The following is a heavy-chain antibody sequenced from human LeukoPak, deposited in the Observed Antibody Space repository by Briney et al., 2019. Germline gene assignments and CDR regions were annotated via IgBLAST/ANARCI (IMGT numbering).Heavy chain of an antibody. CDR2: IYSGGST. D-gene: IGHD2-2*02. CDR3: AKVPCSTSCYTLYYFDY. J-gene: IGHJ4*02. CDR1: GFTFSSYA. V-gene: IGHV3-23*03. Sequence: GGSLRLSCAASGFTFSSYAMSWVRQAPGKGLEWVSVIYSGGSTYYADSVKGRFTISRDNSKNTLYLQMNSLRAEDTAVYYCAKVPCSTSCYTLYYFDYWGQGTLVTVSS.